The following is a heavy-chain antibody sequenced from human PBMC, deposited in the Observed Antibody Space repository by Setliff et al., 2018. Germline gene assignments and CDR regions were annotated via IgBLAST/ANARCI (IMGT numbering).Heavy chain of an antibody. D-gene: IGHD3-10*01. J-gene: IGHJ4*02. V-gene: IGHV3-33*01. CDR1: GFTFSSYG. CDR2: IWYDGSNK. CDR3: ARVVWFGELCN. Sequence: QPGGSLRLSCAASGFTFSSYGMHWVRQAPGKGLEWVAVIWYDGSNKYYADSVKGRFTISRDNAKNSLYLQMNSLRAEDTAVYYCARVVWFGELCNWGQGTLVTVSS.